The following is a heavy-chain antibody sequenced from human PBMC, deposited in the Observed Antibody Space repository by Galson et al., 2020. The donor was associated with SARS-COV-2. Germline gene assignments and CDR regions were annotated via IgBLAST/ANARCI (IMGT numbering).Heavy chain of an antibody. Sequence: SQTLSLTCTVSGGSISSGGYYWRWIRQHPGKGLEWIGYIYYSGSTYYNPSLKSLVTISVDTSKNQFSLKLSSVTAADTAVYYCARSRRNWAYDYWGQGTLVTVSS. CDR2: IYYSGST. D-gene: IGHD7-27*01. CDR3: ARSRRNWAYDY. V-gene: IGHV4-31*01. CDR1: GGSISSGGYY. J-gene: IGHJ4*02.